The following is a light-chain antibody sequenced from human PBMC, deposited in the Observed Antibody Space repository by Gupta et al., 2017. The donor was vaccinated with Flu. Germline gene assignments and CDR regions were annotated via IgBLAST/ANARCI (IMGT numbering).Light chain of an antibody. Sequence: PSSLSASVGDRVTITCRASQSISSYLNWYQQKPGKAPKLLIYAASSLQSGVPSRFSGSGSGTDFTLTISSLQPEDFATYYCQQSDSTFWAFGQGTKVEIK. CDR3: QQSDSTFWA. CDR1: QSISSY. J-gene: IGKJ1*01. CDR2: AAS. V-gene: IGKV1-39*01.